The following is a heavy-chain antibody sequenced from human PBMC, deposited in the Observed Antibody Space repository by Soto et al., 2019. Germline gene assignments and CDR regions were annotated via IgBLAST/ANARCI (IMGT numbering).Heavy chain of an antibody. Sequence: SETLSLTCTVSGGSLRGYSWSWIRQSPGKGLEWIGYVYSGGGTNYSPSFMGRVTISVDTTDNQFSLKLNSVTAADTAVYYCARSEETYNDVLTGMDLYYYYFGMDVWGQGTTVTVSS. CDR2: VYSGGGT. V-gene: IGHV4-59*01. CDR1: GGSLRGYS. D-gene: IGHD3-9*01. CDR3: ARSEETYNDVLTGMDLYYYYFGMDV. J-gene: IGHJ6*02.